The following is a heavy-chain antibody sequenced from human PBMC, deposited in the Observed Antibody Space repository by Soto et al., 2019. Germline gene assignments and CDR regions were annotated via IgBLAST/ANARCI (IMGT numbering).Heavy chain of an antibody. D-gene: IGHD6-19*01. CDR1: GDSFSGYY. V-gene: IGHV4-34*02. Sequence: QVQLKQWGAGLLKPSETLSLTCAVYGDSFSGYYWSWIRQSPGKGLEWVGDINHSGNTNYNPSLKSRVSISIDTSKNQFSLNLTSVTAADTAFYYCARSSSGWYKGSFDYWGQGTLVTVSS. J-gene: IGHJ4*02. CDR2: INHSGNT. CDR3: ARSSSGWYKGSFDY.